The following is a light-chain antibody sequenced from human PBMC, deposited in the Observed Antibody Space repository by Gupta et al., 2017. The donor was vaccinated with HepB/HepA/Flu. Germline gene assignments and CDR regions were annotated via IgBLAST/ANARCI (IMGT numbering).Light chain of an antibody. CDR1: QGISNY. CDR3: QKDNGEPPR. J-gene: IGKJ1*01. CDR2: AAS. V-gene: IGKV1-27*01. Sequence: DIQMTQSPSSLSASVGDRVTITCRASQGISNYLAWYQQKPGKVPKLLIYAASTLQSGVPSRFSRSGSGTDFTLTISSLHPEDVATYYCQKDNGEPPRFGEGTKVEIK.